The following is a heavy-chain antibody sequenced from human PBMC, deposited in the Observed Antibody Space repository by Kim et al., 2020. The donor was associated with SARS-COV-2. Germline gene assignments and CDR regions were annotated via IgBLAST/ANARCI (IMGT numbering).Heavy chain of an antibody. V-gene: IGHV4-4*07. CDR3: ARRHSNYNWFDP. J-gene: IGHJ5*02. CDR2: IYDSGST. D-gene: IGHD4-4*01. Sequence: SETLSLTCTVSGGSISGYYWIWIRQPAGKGLEWIGRIYDSGSTTYNPSLKSRVTMSVDTSKNQFSLKLNSVTAADTALYYCARRHSNYNWFDPWGQGTLVTVSS. CDR1: GGSISGYY.